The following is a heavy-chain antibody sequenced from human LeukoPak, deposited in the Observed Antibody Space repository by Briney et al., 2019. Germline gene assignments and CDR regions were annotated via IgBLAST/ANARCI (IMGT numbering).Heavy chain of an antibody. CDR1: GYTFTGYY. J-gene: IGHJ4*02. V-gene: IGHV1-2*06. CDR2: INPNSGGT. Sequence: ASVKVSCKASGYTFTGYYMHWVRQAPGQGLEWMGRINPNSGGTNYAQKFQGRVTMTRDTSISTAYMGLSRLRSDDTAVYYCARDLGYSSRAGYFDYWGQGTLVTVSS. CDR3: ARDLGYSSRAGYFDY. D-gene: IGHD6-13*01.